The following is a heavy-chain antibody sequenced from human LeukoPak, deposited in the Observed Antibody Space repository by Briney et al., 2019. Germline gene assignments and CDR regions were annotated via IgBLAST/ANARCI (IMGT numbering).Heavy chain of an antibody. V-gene: IGHV3-73*01. CDR3: TRQPSASFDY. CDR2: IRSKANSYAT. Sequence: GGSLRLSCAASGFTFSGSAMHWVRQASGKGREWVGRIRSKANSYATAYAASVKGRFTISRDDSKNTAYLQMNSLKTEDTAVYYCTRQPSASFDYWGQGTLVTVSS. J-gene: IGHJ4*02. CDR1: GFTFSGSA.